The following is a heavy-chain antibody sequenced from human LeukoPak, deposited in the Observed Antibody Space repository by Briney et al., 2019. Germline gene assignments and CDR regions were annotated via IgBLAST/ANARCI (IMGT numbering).Heavy chain of an antibody. CDR1: GFTLINYA. CDR3: ARDTAMALNDY. D-gene: IGHD5-18*01. J-gene: IGHJ4*02. V-gene: IGHV3-64*01. CDR2: ISSNGGST. Sequence: GGSLRLSCAASGFTLINYAMYWVRQAPGKGLQYVSAISSNGGSTYYANSVKGRFTISRDNSKNTLYLQMGSLRAEDMAVYYCARDTAMALNDYWGQGTLVTVSS.